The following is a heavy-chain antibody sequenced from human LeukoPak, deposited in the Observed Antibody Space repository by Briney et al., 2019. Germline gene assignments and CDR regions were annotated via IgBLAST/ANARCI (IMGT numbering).Heavy chain of an antibody. Sequence: GGSLRLSCAASGFTFTNYALHWVRQAPGKGLEWAAFIRYDGSNKYYADSVKGRFTISRDNSKSTLYLQMNSLTAEDTAVYYCAKDRRIAAAGGRGEFDYWAEGTLVTVSS. CDR2: IRYDGSNK. V-gene: IGHV3-30*02. J-gene: IGHJ4*02. CDR3: AKDRRIAAAGGRGEFDY. D-gene: IGHD6-13*01. CDR1: GFTFTNYA.